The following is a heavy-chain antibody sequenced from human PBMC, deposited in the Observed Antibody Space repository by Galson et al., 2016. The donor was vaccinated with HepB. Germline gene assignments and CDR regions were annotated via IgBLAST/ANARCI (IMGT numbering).Heavy chain of an antibody. V-gene: IGHV3-23*01. Sequence: SLRLSCAASGFTFSNYGMSWVRQAPGKGLEWVSAITGDSSRTFYADSVKGRFTISRDNSKNTVYLQMNGLRAEDTAVYYCAKDLWLRGFHYLDYWGQGTLVTVSS. CDR3: AKDLWLRGFHYLDY. CDR2: ITGDSSRT. J-gene: IGHJ4*02. CDR1: GFTFSNYG. D-gene: IGHD3-10*01.